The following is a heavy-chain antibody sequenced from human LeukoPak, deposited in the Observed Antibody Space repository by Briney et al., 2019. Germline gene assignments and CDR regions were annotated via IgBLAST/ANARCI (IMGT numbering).Heavy chain of an antibody. Sequence: KPSETLSLTCAVYGGSFSGHYWSWIRQPPGKGLEWIGEINHSGSTNYNPSLKSRVTISVDTSKNQFSLKLSSVTAADTAVYYCARGPLWFGELIYYYYYGMDVWGQGTTVTVSS. D-gene: IGHD3-10*01. CDR3: ARGPLWFGELIYYYYYGMDV. CDR1: GGSFSGHY. J-gene: IGHJ6*02. CDR2: INHSGST. V-gene: IGHV4-34*01.